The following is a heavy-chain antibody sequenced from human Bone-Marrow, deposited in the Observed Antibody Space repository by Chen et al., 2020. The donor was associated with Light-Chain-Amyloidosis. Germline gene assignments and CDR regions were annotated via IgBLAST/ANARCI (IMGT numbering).Heavy chain of an antibody. CDR1: GLTFDDYA. Sequence: EVQLVESGGGVVQPGGSLRLSCAAAGLTFDDYAMHCVRQAPGKGLEWVSLISGDGGSTYYADSVKGRFTISRDNSKNSLYLQMNSLRTEDTALYYCAKDIFATYDPWGQGTLVTVSS. D-gene: IGHD1-26*01. CDR2: ISGDGGST. J-gene: IGHJ5*02. V-gene: IGHV3-43*02. CDR3: AKDIFATYDP.